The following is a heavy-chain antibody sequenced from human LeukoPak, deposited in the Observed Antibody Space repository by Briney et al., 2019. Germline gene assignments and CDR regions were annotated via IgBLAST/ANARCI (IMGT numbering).Heavy chain of an antibody. Sequence: LSLTCTVSGYSISSGYYWGWIRQPPGKGLEWVSYISSSGSTIYYADPVKGRFTISRDNAKNSLYLQMNSLRAEDTAVYYCARDASIAAAGRGDYWGQGTLVTVSS. V-gene: IGHV3-11*04. CDR1: GYSISSGYY. D-gene: IGHD6-13*01. J-gene: IGHJ4*02. CDR3: ARDASIAAAGRGDY. CDR2: ISSSGSTI.